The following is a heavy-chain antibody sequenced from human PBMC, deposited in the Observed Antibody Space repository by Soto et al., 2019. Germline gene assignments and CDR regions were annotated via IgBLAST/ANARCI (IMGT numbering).Heavy chain of an antibody. CDR2: INHSGST. CDR3: AREGDSRGGIDY. CDR1: GGSFSGYY. D-gene: IGHD3-22*01. J-gene: IGHJ4*02. V-gene: IGHV4-34*01. Sequence: QVQLQQWGAGLLKPSETLSLTCAVYGGSFSGYYWSWIRQPPGKGLEWIGEINHSGSTNYNPSLKSRVTISVDTSKTQFSLKLSSVTAADTAVYYCAREGDSRGGIDYWGQGTLVTVSS.